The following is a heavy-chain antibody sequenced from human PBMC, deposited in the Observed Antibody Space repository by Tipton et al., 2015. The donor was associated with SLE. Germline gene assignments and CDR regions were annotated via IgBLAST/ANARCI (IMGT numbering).Heavy chain of an antibody. CDR3: ARIYGSGSYDLDY. D-gene: IGHD3-10*01. V-gene: IGHV3-30-3*01. J-gene: IGHJ4*02. CDR1: GFTFSSYA. Sequence: SLRLSCAASGFTFSSYAMHWVRQAPGKGLEWVAVISYDGSNKYYADSVQGRFTISRDNSKNTLYLQMNSLRAEDTAVYYCARIYGSGSYDLDYWGQGTLVTVSS. CDR2: ISYDGSNK.